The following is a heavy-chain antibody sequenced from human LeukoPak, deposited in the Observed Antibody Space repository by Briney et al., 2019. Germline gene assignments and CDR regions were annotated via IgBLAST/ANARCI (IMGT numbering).Heavy chain of an antibody. D-gene: IGHD1-26*01. CDR2: IYTSGST. Sequence: SQTLSLTCTVSGGSISSGSYYWSWIRQPAGKGLEWIGRIYTSGSTNYNPSLKSRVTISVDTSKNQFSLKLSSVTAADTAVYYCARGERSGGGSYSFDYWGQGPLVTVSS. CDR1: GGSISSGSYY. CDR3: ARGERSGGGSYSFDY. V-gene: IGHV4-61*02. J-gene: IGHJ4*02.